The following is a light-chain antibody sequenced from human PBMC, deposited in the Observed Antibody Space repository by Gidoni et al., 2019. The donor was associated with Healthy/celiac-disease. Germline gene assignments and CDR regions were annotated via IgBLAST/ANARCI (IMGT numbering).Light chain of an antibody. V-gene: IGKV3-11*01. CDR2: DAS. CDR1: QSVSSY. CDR3: QQRSNFFT. J-gene: IGKJ3*01. Sequence: EIVLTPSPATLSLSPGERATLSCRASQSVSSYLAWYQQKPGQAPRLLIYDASNRATGIPARCSGSESGTDFTLTISSLEPEDFAVYYCQQRSNFFTFGPGTKVDIK.